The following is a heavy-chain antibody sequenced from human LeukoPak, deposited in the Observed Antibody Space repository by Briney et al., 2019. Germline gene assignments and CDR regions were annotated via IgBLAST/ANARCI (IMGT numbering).Heavy chain of an antibody. D-gene: IGHD2-15*01. CDR2: IIPILGIA. CDR3: ARDHESTGWSNLGRTMNDAFDI. CDR1: GGTFCSYA. V-gene: IGHV1-69*04. J-gene: IGHJ3*02. Sequence: SVKVSCKASGGTFCSYAISWVRQAPGQGLEWMGRIIPILGIANYAQKFQGRVTITADKSTSTAYMELSSLRSEDTAVYYCARDHESTGWSNLGRTMNDAFDIWGQGTMVTVSS.